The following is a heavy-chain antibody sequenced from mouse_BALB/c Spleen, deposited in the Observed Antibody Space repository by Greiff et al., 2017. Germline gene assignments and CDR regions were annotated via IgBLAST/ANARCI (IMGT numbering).Heavy chain of an antibody. Sequence: VKLVESGPGLVAPSQSLSITCTVSGFSLTSYGVHWVRQPPGKGLEWLGVIWAGGSTNYNSALMSRLSISKDNSKSQVFLKMNSLQTDDTAMYYCARDPPYYGNYVGYAMDYWGQGTSVTVSS. D-gene: IGHD2-1*01. J-gene: IGHJ4*01. V-gene: IGHV2-9*02. CDR3: ARDPPYYGNYVGYAMDY. CDR2: IWAGGST. CDR1: GFSLTSYG.